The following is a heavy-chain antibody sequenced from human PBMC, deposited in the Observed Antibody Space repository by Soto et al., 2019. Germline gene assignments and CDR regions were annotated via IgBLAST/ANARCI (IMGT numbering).Heavy chain of an antibody. CDR1: GFTFSSYA. V-gene: IGHV3-23*01. CDR2: ISGSGGST. D-gene: IGHD5-12*01. CDR3: ARDVMATIDNFFDY. J-gene: IGHJ4*02. Sequence: PGGSLRLSCAASGFTFSSYAMSWVRQAPGKGLEWVSAISGSGGSTYYADSVKGRFTISRDNSKNTVYLQMNSLRSEDTALYYCARDVMATIDNFFDYWGQGTLVTVSS.